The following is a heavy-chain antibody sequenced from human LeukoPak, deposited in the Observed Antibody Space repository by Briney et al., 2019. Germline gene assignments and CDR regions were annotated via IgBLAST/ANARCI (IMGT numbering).Heavy chain of an antibody. CDR2: INHSGST. V-gene: IGHV4-34*01. CDR1: GGSFSGYY. D-gene: IGHD2-2*01. CDR3: ASLILGYCSSTSCYGGWFDP. J-gene: IGHJ5*02. Sequence: PSETLSLTCAVYGGSFSGYYWSWIRQPPGKGLEWIGEINHSGSTNYNPSLKSRVTISVETSKNQFSLKLSSVTAADTAVYYCASLILGYCSSTSCYGGWFDPWGQGTLVTVSS.